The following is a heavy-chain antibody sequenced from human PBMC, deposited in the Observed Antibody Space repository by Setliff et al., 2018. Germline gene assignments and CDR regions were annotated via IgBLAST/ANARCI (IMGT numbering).Heavy chain of an antibody. CDR2: MFSSGST. J-gene: IGHJ6*03. D-gene: IGHD6-19*01. Sequence: SETLSLTCTVSGGSISSGDYYWIWIRQPAGKGLEWIGRMFSSGSTNYNSSLRSRVTISGDASKNQLSLKLSSVTAADTAVYYCAREQWLDPPGYYYMDVWAKGTTVTVS. CDR3: AREQWLDPPGYYYMDV. CDR1: GGSISSGDYY. V-gene: IGHV4-61*02.